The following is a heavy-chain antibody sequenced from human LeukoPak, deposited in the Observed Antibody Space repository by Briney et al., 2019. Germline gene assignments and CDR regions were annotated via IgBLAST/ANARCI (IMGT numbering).Heavy chain of an antibody. CDR3: ARRQWVPAFDV. CDR1: DDSITGFY. V-gene: IGHV4-59*08. J-gene: IGHJ3*01. Sequence: PSETLSLTCTVSDDSITGFYWNWIRQPPGKGLEWIGYIHYSGSTNYNPSLKSRVSISVDTSKTQFSLKLSSVTAADTAVYYCARRQWVPAFDVWGHGTMVTVSS. CDR2: IHYSGST. D-gene: IGHD1-26*01.